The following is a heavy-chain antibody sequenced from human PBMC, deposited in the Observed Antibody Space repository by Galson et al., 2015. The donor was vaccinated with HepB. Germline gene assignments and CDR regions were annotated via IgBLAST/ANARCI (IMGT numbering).Heavy chain of an antibody. CDR2: IKQDGSEK. J-gene: IGHJ6*02. Sequence: SLRLSCAASGFTFSSYWMSWVRQAPGKGLEWVANIKQDGSEKYYVDSVKGRFTISRDNAKNSLYLQMNSLRAEDTAVYYCARDSEAYCGGDCYSYYYYYYGLDVWGQGTTVTVSS. CDR3: ARDSEAYCGGDCYSYYYYYYGLDV. CDR1: GFTFSSYW. V-gene: IGHV3-7*03. D-gene: IGHD2-21*02.